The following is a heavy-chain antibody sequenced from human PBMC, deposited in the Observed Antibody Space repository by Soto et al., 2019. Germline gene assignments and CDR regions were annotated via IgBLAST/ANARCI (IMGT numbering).Heavy chain of an antibody. CDR1: CGSISSYY. J-gene: IGHJ5*02. Sequence: SETLSLTCTVSCGSISSYYWSWIRQPPGKGLEWIGYIYYSGSTNYNPSLKSRVTISVDTSKNQFSLKLSSVTAADTAVYYCAREGSYYYDSSGYYYGWFDPWGQGTLVTVSS. D-gene: IGHD3-22*01. CDR3: AREGSYYYDSSGYYYGWFDP. V-gene: IGHV4-59*01. CDR2: IYYSGST.